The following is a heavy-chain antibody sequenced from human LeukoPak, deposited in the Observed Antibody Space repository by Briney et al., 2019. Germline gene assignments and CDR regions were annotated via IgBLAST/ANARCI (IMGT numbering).Heavy chain of an antibody. V-gene: IGHV1-8*01. J-gene: IGHJ4*02. Sequence: ASVNVSCKASGYTFTSYDINWVRQATGQGLEWMGWMNPNSGNTGYAQKFQGRVTMTRNTSISTAYMELSSLRSEDTAAYYCARDPYGSGSYYKGVFDYWGQGTLVTVSS. D-gene: IGHD3-10*01. CDR3: ARDPYGSGSYYKGVFDY. CDR1: GYTFTSYD. CDR2: MNPNSGNT.